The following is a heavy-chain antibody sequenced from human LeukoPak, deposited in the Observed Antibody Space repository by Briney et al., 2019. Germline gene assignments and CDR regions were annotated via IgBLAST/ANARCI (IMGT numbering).Heavy chain of an antibody. D-gene: IGHD5-18*01. V-gene: IGHV4-59*12. CDR2: IYYSGST. CDR1: GGSISSYY. CDR3: ARESGYSYGFLDYYYYGMDV. J-gene: IGHJ6*02. Sequence: SETLSLTCTVSGGSISSYYWSWIRQPPGKGLEWIGYIYYSGSTNYNPSLKSRVTISVDTSKNQFSLKLSSVTAADTAVYYCARESGYSYGFLDYYYYGMDVWGQGTTVTVSS.